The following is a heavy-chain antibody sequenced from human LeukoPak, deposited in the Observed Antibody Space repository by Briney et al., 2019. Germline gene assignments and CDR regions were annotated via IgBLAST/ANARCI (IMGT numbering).Heavy chain of an antibody. J-gene: IGHJ5*02. CDR1: GGSISSSYYY. CDR2: IYHSGST. V-gene: IGHV4-39*01. Sequence: SETLSLTCTVSGGSISSSYYYWGWIRQPPGKRLEWIGSIYHSGSTFYNPSLKSRVIISVDTSKNQFSLRLSSVTAADTAVYYCARRYGPWGQGTLVTVSS. CDR3: ARRYGP. D-gene: IGHD3-16*01.